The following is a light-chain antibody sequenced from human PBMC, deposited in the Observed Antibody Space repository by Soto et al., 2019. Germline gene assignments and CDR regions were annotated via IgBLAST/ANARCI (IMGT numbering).Light chain of an antibody. Sequence: DIQMTQSPSSVSASVGDRVVITCRASQDISTSLAWYQQKPGKAPELLIYGASRLQTGVPSRFSGGGSGTEFTLTISSLQREEFATYFCQQANSFPWAFGQGSRVEI. CDR1: QDISTS. CDR3: QQANSFPWA. CDR2: GAS. V-gene: IGKV1-12*02. J-gene: IGKJ1*01.